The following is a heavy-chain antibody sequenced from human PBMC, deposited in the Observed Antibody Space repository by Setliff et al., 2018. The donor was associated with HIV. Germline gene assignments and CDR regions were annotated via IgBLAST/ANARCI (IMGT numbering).Heavy chain of an antibody. V-gene: IGHV3-21*01. CDR3: ARSRRDEVVPTAMGFDY. CDR2: ISSSSTYI. Sequence: LRLSCAASGFTFSSYSMNWVRQAPGKGLEWVSSISSSSTYIYYADSLKGRFTISRDNAKNSLYLQMNSLRAGDTAVYYCARSRRDEVVPTAMGFDYWGQGTLVTVSS. CDR1: GFTFSSYS. J-gene: IGHJ4*02. D-gene: IGHD2-2*01.